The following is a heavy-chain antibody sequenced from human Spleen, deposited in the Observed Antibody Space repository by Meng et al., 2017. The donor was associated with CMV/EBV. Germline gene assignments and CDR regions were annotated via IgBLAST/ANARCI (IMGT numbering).Heavy chain of an antibody. CDR2: IKSKTDGGTT. Sequence: GGSLRLSCAASDFSFSNAWMNWVRQAPGKGLEWVGLIKSKTDGGTTDYAAPVKGRFTISRDDSKNTLYLQMNSLKTEDTAVYYCAKALSPLAYLGSGSPPYGMDAWGLGATVTVSS. V-gene: IGHV3-15*01. CDR3: AKALSPLAYLGSGSPPYGMDA. CDR1: DFSFSNAW. J-gene: IGHJ6*02. D-gene: IGHD3-10*01.